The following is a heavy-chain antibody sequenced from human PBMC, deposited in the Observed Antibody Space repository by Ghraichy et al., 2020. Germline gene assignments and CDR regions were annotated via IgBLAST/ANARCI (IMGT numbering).Heavy chain of an antibody. J-gene: IGHJ4*02. V-gene: IGHV3-11*06. CDR1: GFTFSDYY. Sequence: GESLNISCAASGFTFSDYYMSWIRQAPGKGLEWISYISSSSSDTKYADSVKGRFTISRDNAKNSLYLQMNSLRAEDTAVYYCARHREAVTGSSEFDHWGQGILVTVSS. CDR2: ISSSSSDT. CDR3: ARHREAVTGSSEFDH. D-gene: IGHD6-19*01.